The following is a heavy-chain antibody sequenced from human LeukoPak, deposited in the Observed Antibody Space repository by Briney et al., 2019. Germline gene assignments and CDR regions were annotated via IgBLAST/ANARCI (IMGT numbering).Heavy chain of an antibody. CDR3: ARASGHYFDY. CDR1: GGSISSYY. V-gene: IGHV4-59*12. CDR2: IYHSGST. J-gene: IGHJ4*02. Sequence: SETLSLTCTVSGGSISSYYWSWIRQPPGKGLEWIGYIYHSGSTYYNPSLKSRVTISVDRSKNQFSLKLSSVTAADTAVYYCARASGHYFDYWGQGTLVTVSS.